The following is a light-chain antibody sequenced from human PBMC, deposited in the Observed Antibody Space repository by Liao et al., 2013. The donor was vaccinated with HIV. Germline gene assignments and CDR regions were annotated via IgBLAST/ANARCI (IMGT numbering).Light chain of an antibody. Sequence: SYGLTQPPSVSVSPGQTATITCSGDNLGSKYACWYQQKPGQSPLLVIYEDVMRPSGIPERFSGSSSGTTVTLTISGVQAEDEADYYCQSADSSGTCPVFGGGTKLTVL. CDR2: EDV. V-gene: IGLV3-25*03. CDR3: QSADSSGTCPV. J-gene: IGLJ3*02. CDR1: NLGSKY.